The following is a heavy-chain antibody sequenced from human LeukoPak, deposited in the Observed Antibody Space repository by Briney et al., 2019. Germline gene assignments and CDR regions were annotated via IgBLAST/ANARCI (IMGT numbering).Heavy chain of an antibody. J-gene: IGHJ6*03. CDR3: ARGGSGLEPGDYYYYYMDV. CDR2: IFSSGST. D-gene: IGHD3-3*01. V-gene: IGHV4-59*11. CDR1: GGSISSHY. Sequence: SETLSLTCTVSGGSISSHYWSWIRQPPGKGWEGIGFIFSSGSTNYNPSLNSRVTISVDTSKNQFSLKLSSVTAADTAVYYCARGGSGLEPGDYYYYYMDVWGKGTTVTVSS.